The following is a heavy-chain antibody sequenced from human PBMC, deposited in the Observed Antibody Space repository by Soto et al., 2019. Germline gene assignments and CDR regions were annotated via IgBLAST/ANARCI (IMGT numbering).Heavy chain of an antibody. Sequence: QMQLVESGGGVVQPGRSLRLSCAASGFTFSSYGMHWVRQAPGKGLEWVAVISYDGSNKYYADSVKGRFTISRDNSKNTLYLQMNSLRAEDTAVYYCAKDQLRGVRGVITYYYGMDVWGQGTTVTVSS. V-gene: IGHV3-30*18. CDR2: ISYDGSNK. D-gene: IGHD3-10*01. CDR3: AKDQLRGVRGVITYYYGMDV. J-gene: IGHJ6*02. CDR1: GFTFSSYG.